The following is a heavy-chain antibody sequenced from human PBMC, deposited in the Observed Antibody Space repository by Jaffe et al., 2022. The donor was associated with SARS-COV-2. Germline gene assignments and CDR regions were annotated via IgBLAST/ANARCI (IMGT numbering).Heavy chain of an antibody. Sequence: QITLKESGPTLVKPTETLTLTCTFSGFSLTTTGVSVGWIRQPPGKALEWLGIIYWDADKRYNPSLKSTLTITEGTSKNQVVLTMTNMDPVDTATYYCVRIHYGGSGGHYFDYWGQGTLVTVSS. CDR2: IYWDADK. CDR3: VRIHYGGSGGHYFDY. CDR1: GFSLTTTGVS. J-gene: IGHJ4*02. V-gene: IGHV2-5*02. D-gene: IGHD2-21*01.